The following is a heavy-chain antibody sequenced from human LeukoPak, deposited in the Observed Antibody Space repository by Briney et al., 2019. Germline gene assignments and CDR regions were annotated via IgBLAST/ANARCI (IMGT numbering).Heavy chain of an antibody. CDR3: ARHEVVVPAAPGRAEYFQH. CDR2: INPSGGST. J-gene: IGHJ1*01. CDR1: GYTFTSYY. V-gene: IGHV1-46*01. D-gene: IGHD2-2*01. Sequence: ASVKVSCKASGYTFTSYYMHWVRQAPGQGLEWMGIINPSGGSTSYAQKFQGRVTMTRDTSTSTVYMELSGLRSEDTAVYYCARHEVVVPAAPGRAEYFQHWGKGTLVTVSS.